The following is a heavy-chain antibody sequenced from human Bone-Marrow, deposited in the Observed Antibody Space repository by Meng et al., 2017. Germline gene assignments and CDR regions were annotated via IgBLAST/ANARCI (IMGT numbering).Heavy chain of an antibody. Sequence: QVQLQQWGAGLLKPSETLSLTCAAYGGSFSGYYWSWIRQPPGKGLEWIGEINHSGSTNYNPSLKSRVTISVDTSKNQFSLKLSSVTAADTAVYYCARHIVVVTAIPYYFDYWGQGTLVTVSS. CDR1: GGSFSGYY. D-gene: IGHD2-21*02. J-gene: IGHJ4*02. V-gene: IGHV4-34*01. CDR3: ARHIVVVTAIPYYFDY. CDR2: INHSGST.